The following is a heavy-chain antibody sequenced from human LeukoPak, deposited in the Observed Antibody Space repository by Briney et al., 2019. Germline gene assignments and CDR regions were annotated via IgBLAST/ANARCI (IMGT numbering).Heavy chain of an antibody. CDR2: ISFDETHQ. CDR1: GFNFAQSS. CDR3: ARLMTTVVKNRWHAFDI. D-gene: IGHD4-23*01. J-gene: IGHJ3*02. V-gene: IGHV3-30*14. Sequence: PGRSLRLSCAASGFNFAQSSMHWVRQAPGKGLEWLAVISFDETHQNYAESAKGRFTISRDNSKNTLYVQMNSLRAEDTAVYYCARLMTTVVKNRWHAFDIWGQGTMVTVSS.